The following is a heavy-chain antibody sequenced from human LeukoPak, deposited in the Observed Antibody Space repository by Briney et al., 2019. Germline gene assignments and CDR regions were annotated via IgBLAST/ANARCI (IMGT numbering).Heavy chain of an antibody. V-gene: IGHV3-48*03. CDR1: GFTFSSYE. CDR3: ARVRIAVAGQGDY. J-gene: IGHJ4*02. D-gene: IGHD6-19*01. Sequence: QPGGSLRLSCAASGFTFSSYEMNWVRQAPGKGLEWVSYISSSGSTIYYADSVKGRFTVSRDNAKNSLYLQMNSLRAEDTAVYYCARVRIAVAGQGDYWGQGTLVTVSS. CDR2: ISSSGSTI.